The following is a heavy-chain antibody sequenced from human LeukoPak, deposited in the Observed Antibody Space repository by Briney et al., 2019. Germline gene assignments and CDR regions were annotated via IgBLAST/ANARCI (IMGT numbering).Heavy chain of an antibody. J-gene: IGHJ4*02. CDR2: IYYSGST. Sequence: SETLSLTCTASGGSISSSSYYWGWIRQPPGKGLEWIGSIYYSGSTYYNPSLKSRVTISVDTSKNQFSLKLSSVTAADTAVYYCARPVRGYYFDYWGQGTLVTVSS. CDR3: ARPVRGYYFDY. V-gene: IGHV4-39*01. CDR1: GGSISSSSYY. D-gene: IGHD3-10*01.